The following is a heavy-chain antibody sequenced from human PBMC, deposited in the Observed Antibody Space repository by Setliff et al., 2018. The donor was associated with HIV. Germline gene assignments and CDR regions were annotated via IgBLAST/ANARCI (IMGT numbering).Heavy chain of an antibody. CDR1: GDSISRGAYY. V-gene: IGHV4-61*02. Sequence: SETLSLTCTVSGDSISRGAYYWSWIRQPAEKGLEGIGRVHANGDTSYNPSLRSRVIISLDTAKNQFSLTLVSVTAADTALYYCARCPSNHWTEAGKKTFYYYYMDVWGKGTTVTVSS. CDR3: ARCPSNHWTEAGKKTFYYYYMDV. CDR2: VHANGDT. D-gene: IGHD6-13*01. J-gene: IGHJ6*03.